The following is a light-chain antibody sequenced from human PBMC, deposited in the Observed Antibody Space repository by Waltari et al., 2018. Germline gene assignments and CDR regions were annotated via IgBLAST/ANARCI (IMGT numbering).Light chain of an antibody. CDR2: GAS. V-gene: IGKV3-20*01. CDR1: QTIHNNF. J-gene: IGKJ4*01. CDR3: QQYDGSILT. Sequence: IVLTQSPDTLSLSPGQRATLSCRASQTIHNNFLVWYQQKPGQAPRLLIHGASSRAPGFPDRFSGSGSGTDFTLAISRLEPEDVAVYYCQQYDGSILTFGGGTKVEI.